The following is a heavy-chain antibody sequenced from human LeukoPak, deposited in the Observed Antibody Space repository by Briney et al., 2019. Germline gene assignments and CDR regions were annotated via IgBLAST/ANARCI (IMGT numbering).Heavy chain of an antibody. CDR1: GFTFSNHE. CDR3: VRARLIRLENFFDY. D-gene: IGHD2-21*01. V-gene: IGHV3-48*03. Sequence: GGSLRLSCVTSGFTFSNHEMNWVRQAPGKGLEWVAYTSRGGSDISYADSAKGRFTISSDIASSTLYLQMNSLRVEDTAVYFCVRARLIRLENFFDYWGQGTLVTVSS. CDR2: TSRGGSDI. J-gene: IGHJ4*02.